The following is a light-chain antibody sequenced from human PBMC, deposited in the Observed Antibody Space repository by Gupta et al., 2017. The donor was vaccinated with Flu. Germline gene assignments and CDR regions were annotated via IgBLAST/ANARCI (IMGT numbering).Light chain of an antibody. CDR2: GAS. J-gene: IGKJ1*01. Sequence: EVVLTQSPGLLSLSPGERATLPCRAGQSVSSSYLAWYQQKPGQAPRLLIYGASSRATGIPDRFSGSGSGTEFTLTISRLEPEDFAVYYCQQDGSSPRTFGQGTKVEIK. V-gene: IGKV3-20*01. CDR1: QSVSSSY. CDR3: QQDGSSPRT.